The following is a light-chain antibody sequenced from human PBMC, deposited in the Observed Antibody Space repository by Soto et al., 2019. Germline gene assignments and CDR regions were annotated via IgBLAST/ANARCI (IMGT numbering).Light chain of an antibody. V-gene: IGLV8-61*01. CDR1: SGSVSTGYY. CDR3: VLYMGSGISV. J-gene: IGLJ2*01. Sequence: QAVVTQEPSFSVSPGGTVTLTCGLSSGSVSTGYYPSWYQQTPGQAPRTLIYSTNTRSSGVPDRFSGSILGNKAALTITGAQADDEYDYYCVLYMGSGISVFGGGTKLTV. CDR2: STN.